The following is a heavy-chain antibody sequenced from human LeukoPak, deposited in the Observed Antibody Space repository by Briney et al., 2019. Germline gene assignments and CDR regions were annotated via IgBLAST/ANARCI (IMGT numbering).Heavy chain of an antibody. CDR1: GFTFDDYA. Sequence: GRSLRLSCAASGFTFDDYAMHWVRQAPGKGLEWVSGISWNSGSIGYADSVKGRFTISRDNAKNSQYLQMNSLRAEDMALYYCARGGYYDSSGYAVFDYWGQGTLVTVSS. CDR2: ISWNSGSI. V-gene: IGHV3-9*03. CDR3: ARGGYYDSSGYAVFDY. D-gene: IGHD3-22*01. J-gene: IGHJ4*02.